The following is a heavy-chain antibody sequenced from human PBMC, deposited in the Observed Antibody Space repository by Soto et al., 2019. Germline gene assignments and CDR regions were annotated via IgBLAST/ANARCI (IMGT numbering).Heavy chain of an antibody. J-gene: IGHJ4*02. CDR3: ARDATGGYYFDY. D-gene: IGHD2-8*02. Sequence: EVQLVESGGGLVQPGGSLRLSCAASGFTVSSNYMSWVRQAPGKGLEWVSVIYSGGSTYYADSVKGRFTISRHNSKTTLYLQMNSLRAADTAVYYCARDATGGYYFDYWGQGTLVTVSS. CDR2: IYSGGST. V-gene: IGHV3-53*04. CDR1: GFTVSSNY.